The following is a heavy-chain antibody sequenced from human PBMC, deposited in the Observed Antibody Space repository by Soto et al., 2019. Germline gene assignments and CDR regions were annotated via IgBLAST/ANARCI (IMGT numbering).Heavy chain of an antibody. Sequence: QVQLVQSGAEVKKPGASVKVSCKASGYTXXSYDINWVRQATGQGLEWMGWMNPNRGNTGYAQKLQGRVTMTRNTSISTAYMELSSLRSEDTAVYYCARERTGTTSMDVWGQGTTVTVSS. V-gene: IGHV1-8*01. CDR1: GYTXXSYD. D-gene: IGHD1-1*01. J-gene: IGHJ6*02. CDR2: MNPNRGNT. CDR3: ARERTGTTSMDV.